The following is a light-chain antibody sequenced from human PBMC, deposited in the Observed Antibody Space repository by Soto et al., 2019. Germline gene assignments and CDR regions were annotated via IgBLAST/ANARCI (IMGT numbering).Light chain of an antibody. CDR2: DVS. J-gene: IGLJ1*01. CDR3: SSYTSSSTRV. CDR1: SSDVGGDNY. Sequence: QSVLTQPASVSGSPGQSITISCTGTSSDVGGDNYVSWYQQHLGKAPKLMIYDVSNRPSGVSNRFSGSKPGNTASLSISGLQAEDEADYYRSSYTSSSTRVFGTGTKVTVL. V-gene: IGLV2-14*01.